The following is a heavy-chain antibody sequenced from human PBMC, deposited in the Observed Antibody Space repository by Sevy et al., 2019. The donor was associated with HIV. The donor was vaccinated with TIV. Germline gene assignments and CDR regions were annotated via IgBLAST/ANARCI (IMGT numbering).Heavy chain of an antibody. CDR2: ISRSGGST. D-gene: IGHD3-22*01. V-gene: IGHV3-23*01. J-gene: IGHJ1*01. Sequence: GGSLRLSCAASGFTLSSYAMSWVRQAPGKGLEWVSAISRSGGSTYYAYSVKGRFTISRDNSKNTLYLQMNSLRAEDTAVYYCAKYYYDSSGYYYPAEYFQHWGQGSLVTVSS. CDR3: AKYYYDSSGYYYPAEYFQH. CDR1: GFTLSSYA.